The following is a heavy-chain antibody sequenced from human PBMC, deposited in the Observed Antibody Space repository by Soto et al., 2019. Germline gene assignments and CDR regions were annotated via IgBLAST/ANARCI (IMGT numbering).Heavy chain of an antibody. J-gene: IGHJ6*02. V-gene: IGHV3-33*01. CDR3: ARDATPYYDFWSGYPAPYYYYGMDV. CDR2: IWYDGSNK. D-gene: IGHD3-3*01. CDR1: GFTFSSYG. Sequence: PGGSLRLSCAASGFTFSSYGMHWVRQAPGKGPEWVAVIWYDGSNKYYADSVKGRFTISRDNSKNTLYLQMNSLRAEDTAVYYCARDATPYYDFWSGYPAPYYYYGMDVWGQGTTVTVSS.